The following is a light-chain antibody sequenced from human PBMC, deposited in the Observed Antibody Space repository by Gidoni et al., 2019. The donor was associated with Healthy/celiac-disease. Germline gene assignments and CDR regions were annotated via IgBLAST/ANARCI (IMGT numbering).Light chain of an antibody. CDR3: QQYNSYPYT. Sequence: DIQMTQSPSTQSASVRDRVTITCRASQSISSWLAWYQHKPGKATKLLIYKASSLESGVPSRFSGSGSGTEFTLTISSLQPDDFATYYCQQYNSYPYTFGQGTKLEIK. CDR1: QSISSW. CDR2: KAS. J-gene: IGKJ2*01. V-gene: IGKV1-5*03.